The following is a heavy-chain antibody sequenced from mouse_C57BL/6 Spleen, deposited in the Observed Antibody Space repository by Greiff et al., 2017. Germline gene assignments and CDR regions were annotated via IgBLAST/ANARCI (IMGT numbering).Heavy chain of an antibody. Sequence: VQLQQSGPELVKPGASVKISCKASGYTFTDYYINWVKQRPGQGLEWIGWIFPGSGSTYYNEKLKGKATLTVDKSSSTAYMLLCSLTSEDSAVYFCARDSSGSYFDYWGPGTTLTVSS. V-gene: IGHV1-75*01. CDR3: ARDSSGSYFDY. J-gene: IGHJ2*01. CDR2: IFPGSGST. CDR1: GYTFTDYY. D-gene: IGHD3-2*02.